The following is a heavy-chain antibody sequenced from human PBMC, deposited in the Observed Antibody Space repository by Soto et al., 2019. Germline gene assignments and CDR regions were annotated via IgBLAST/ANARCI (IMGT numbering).Heavy chain of an antibody. J-gene: IGHJ6*02. CDR1: GGSLSYNG. Sequence: ASVKVSCKASGGSLSYNGFSWVRLAPGQGLEWMGWISAYNGNTNYAQKLQGRVTMTTDTSTSTAYMELRSLRSDDTAVYYCARSYSGYDRYYYYGMDVWGQGTTVTVSS. CDR3: ARSYSGYDRYYYYGMDV. V-gene: IGHV1-18*01. D-gene: IGHD5-12*01. CDR2: ISAYNGNT.